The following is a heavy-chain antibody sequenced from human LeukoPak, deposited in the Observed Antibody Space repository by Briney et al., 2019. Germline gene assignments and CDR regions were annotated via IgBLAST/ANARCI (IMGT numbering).Heavy chain of an antibody. Sequence: SETLSLACSVSVGSMSTYYWTWIGRTPGQGLEWIGYIYYGVATDYNPSLKSRVSISLDTSNSQFSLTVNSMPAADTGLYYCATATSAHRTCCYSMDVWGNRTTVSVSS. CDR2: IYYGVAT. V-gene: IGHV4-59*12. CDR3: ATATSAHRTCCYSMDV. J-gene: IGHJ6*04. CDR1: VGSMSTYY. D-gene: IGHD2-15*01.